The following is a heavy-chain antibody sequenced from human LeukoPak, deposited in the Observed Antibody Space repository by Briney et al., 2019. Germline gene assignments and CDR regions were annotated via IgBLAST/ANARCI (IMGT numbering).Heavy chain of an antibody. CDR3: AKDVAEIWGPWYFDY. V-gene: IGHV1-46*01. J-gene: IGHJ4*02. D-gene: IGHD3-16*01. CDR1: GYTFTSYY. Sequence: ASVKVSCKASGYTFTSYYMHWVRQAPGQGLEWMGIINPSGGSTSYAQKFQGRVTMTRDTSTSTVYMELSSLRSEDTAVYYCAKDVAEIWGPWYFDYWGQGTLVTVSS. CDR2: INPSGGST.